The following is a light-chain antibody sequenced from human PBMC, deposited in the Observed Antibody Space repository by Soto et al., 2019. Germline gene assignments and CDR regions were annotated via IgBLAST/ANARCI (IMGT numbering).Light chain of an antibody. CDR1: ENINNY. CDR3: QKRGNWPH. CDR2: EAS. V-gene: IGKV3-11*01. Sequence: EIVLTQSPATVTVSPGARVTLSCRASENINNYLAWYQQRPGQAPRLLIYEASSRATGVPARFIGSGSGTDFTLTISSLEPEDFAIYYCQKRGNWPHFGQGTRLEI. J-gene: IGKJ5*01.